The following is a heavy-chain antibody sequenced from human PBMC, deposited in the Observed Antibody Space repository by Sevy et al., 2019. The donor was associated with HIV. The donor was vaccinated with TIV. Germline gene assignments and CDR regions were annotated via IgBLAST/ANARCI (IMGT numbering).Heavy chain of an antibody. D-gene: IGHD3-3*02. Sequence: ASVKISCKASGYVFTSYYINWVRQAPGQGLEWMGTINPSSGSISYSQKIQGRVTMTRDTSTSTVYMELNSLRSDDTAKYCCARGMSAFHFFDWGQGTLVTVSS. CDR3: ARGMSAFHFFD. CDR2: INPSSGSI. CDR1: GYVFTSYY. V-gene: IGHV1-46*01. J-gene: IGHJ1*01.